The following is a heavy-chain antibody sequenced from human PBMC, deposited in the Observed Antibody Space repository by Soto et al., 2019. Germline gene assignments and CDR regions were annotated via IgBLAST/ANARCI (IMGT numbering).Heavy chain of an antibody. Sequence: ASVKVSCKASGYTFSDYYIHWVRQAPGQGLEWMGWINRNSGGTKYAPKFQGGVTMTRDTSITTAYMELSRLRSGDTAVYYCAREPATAKPEGVDFWGQGTLVTVSS. V-gene: IGHV1-2*02. D-gene: IGHD1-1*01. CDR2: INRNSGGT. CDR1: GYTFSDYY. J-gene: IGHJ4*02. CDR3: AREPATAKPEGVDF.